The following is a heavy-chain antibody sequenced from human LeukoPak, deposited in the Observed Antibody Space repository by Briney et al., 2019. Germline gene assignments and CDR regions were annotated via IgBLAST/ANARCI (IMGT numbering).Heavy chain of an antibody. Sequence: PGGSLRLSCAASGFTFSSYSMNWVRQAPGKGLEWVASITQYGSEKYYVDSVKGRFTISRDNAKNSLYLQMNSLRAEDTAVYYCARRRVETALKNFDYWGQGTLVTVSS. D-gene: IGHD2-15*01. V-gene: IGHV3-7*05. J-gene: IGHJ4*02. CDR3: ARRRVETALKNFDY. CDR2: ITQYGSEK. CDR1: GFTFSSYS.